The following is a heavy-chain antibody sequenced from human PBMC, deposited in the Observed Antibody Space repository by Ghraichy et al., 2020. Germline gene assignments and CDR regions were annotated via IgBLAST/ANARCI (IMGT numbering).Heavy chain of an antibody. V-gene: IGHV3-7*03. J-gene: IGHJ4*02. CDR2: IRQDGNEK. CDR1: GFTFSGYW. Sequence: GGSLRLSCVASGFTFSGYWMRWVRQAPGKGLEWVANIRQDGNEKYYVDSVKGRFTISRDNARNSLYLQMNSLRAEDTAVYYCARRYFDSWGQGTLVTVSS. CDR3: ARRYFDS.